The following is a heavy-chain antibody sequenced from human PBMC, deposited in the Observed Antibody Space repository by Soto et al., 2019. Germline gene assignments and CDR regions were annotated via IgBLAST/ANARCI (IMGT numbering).Heavy chain of an antibody. J-gene: IGHJ6*02. V-gene: IGHV1-18*01. CDR3: ARDNRKGLWVEGLNAMDV. CDR1: GYTFTTYG. D-gene: IGHD2-21*01. CDR2: ISGYNGQT. Sequence: QVQLVQSGPEVMKPGASVKVSCKASGYTFTTYGISWVRLAPGQGLEWLGWISGYNGQTNYAQRFRDRVTLTTDTSTSTTNMELRSLRSYDTAIYFCARDNRKGLWVEGLNAMDVWGQGTTVTVSS.